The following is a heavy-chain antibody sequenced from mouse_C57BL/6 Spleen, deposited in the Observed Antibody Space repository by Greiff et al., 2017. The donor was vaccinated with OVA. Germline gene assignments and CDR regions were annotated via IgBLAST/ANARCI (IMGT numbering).Heavy chain of an antibody. CDR3: ASGNWAFDY. V-gene: IGHV1-72*01. Sequence: VQLQQSGAELVKPGASVKLSCKASGYTFTSYWMHWVKQRPGRGLEWIGRIDPNSGGTKYNQKFKSKATLTVDKSSSTAYIQLSSLASEDSAVYYGASGNWAFDYWGQGTTLTVSS. CDR2: IDPNSGGT. CDR1: GYTFTSYW. D-gene: IGHD4-1*01. J-gene: IGHJ2*01.